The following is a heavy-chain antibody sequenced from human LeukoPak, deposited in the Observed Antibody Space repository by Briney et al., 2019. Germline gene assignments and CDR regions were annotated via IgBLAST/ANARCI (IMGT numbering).Heavy chain of an antibody. V-gene: IGHV4-59*11. D-gene: IGHD6-13*01. CDR2: IYYSGST. CDR1: GGSISSHY. J-gene: IGHJ6*03. CDR3: ARVRDEYSSSWYYYYYMDV. Sequence: PSETLSLTCTVSGGSISSHYWSWIRQPPGKGLEWIGYIYYSGSTNYNPSLKSRVTISVDMSKNQFSLKLSSVTAADTAVYYCARVRDEYSSSWYYYYYMDVWGKGTTVTVSS.